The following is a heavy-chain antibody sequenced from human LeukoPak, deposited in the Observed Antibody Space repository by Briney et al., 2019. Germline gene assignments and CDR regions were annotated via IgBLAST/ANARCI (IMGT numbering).Heavy chain of an antibody. CDR2: IYYSGST. D-gene: IGHD3-22*01. CDR3: ARGRYYYDSSGHFDY. V-gene: IGHV4-31*03. Sequence: SQTLSPTCTVSGGSISSGGYYWSWIRQHPGKGLEWIGYIYYSGSTYYNPSLKSRVTISVDTSKNQFSLKLSSVTAADTAVYYCARGRYYYDSSGHFDYWGQGTLVTVSS. CDR1: GGSISSGGYY. J-gene: IGHJ4*02.